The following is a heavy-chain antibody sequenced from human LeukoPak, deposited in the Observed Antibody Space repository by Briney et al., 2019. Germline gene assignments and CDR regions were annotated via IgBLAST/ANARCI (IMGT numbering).Heavy chain of an antibody. CDR2: IYTSGST. Sequence: PSETLSLTCTVSGGSISSYYWSWIRQPAGKGLEWIGRIYTSGSTNYNPSLKSRVTMSVDTSKNQFSLKLSSVTAADTAVYYCASRRRWYYYDSSGYGGDVWGQGTTVTVSS. D-gene: IGHD3-22*01. J-gene: IGHJ6*02. CDR1: GGSISSYY. CDR3: ASRRRWYYYDSSGYGGDV. V-gene: IGHV4-4*07.